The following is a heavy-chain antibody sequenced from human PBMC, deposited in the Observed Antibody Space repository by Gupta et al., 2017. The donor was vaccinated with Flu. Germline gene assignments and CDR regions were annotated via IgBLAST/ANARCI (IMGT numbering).Heavy chain of an antibody. J-gene: IGHJ4*02. CDR2: ISSNSGRI. V-gene: IGHV3-9*01. Sequence: EVQLLGSGGGLVQPGRSLSLSCAASRFTFDDYGMHWVRRAPGKGLEGVEVISSNSGRIGYADAVKGGVTITRDTSKNPLYLKMNSMSAEDTALYYCAKDHGCSCYSHPFDYWGQGTLVTVSS. CDR1: RFTFDDYG. D-gene: IGHD2-15*01. CDR3: AKDHGCSCYSHPFDY.